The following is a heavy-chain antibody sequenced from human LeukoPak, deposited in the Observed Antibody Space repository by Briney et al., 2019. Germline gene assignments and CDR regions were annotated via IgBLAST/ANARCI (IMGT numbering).Heavy chain of an antibody. V-gene: IGHV3-21*01. CDR1: GFTFSIYS. CDR3: ARDRVSGSGSIDY. D-gene: IGHD3-10*01. Sequence: GGSLRLSCAASGFTFSIYSINWVRQAPGKGLEWVSFTTGNSNYIYYADSVKGRFTISRDNAKNSLYLQMNSLRVEDTAVYYCARDRVSGSGSIDYWGQGTLVTVSS. J-gene: IGHJ4*02. CDR2: TTGNSNYI.